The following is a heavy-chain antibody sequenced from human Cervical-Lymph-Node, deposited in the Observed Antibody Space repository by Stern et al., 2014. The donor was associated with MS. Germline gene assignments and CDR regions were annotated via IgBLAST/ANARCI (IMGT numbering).Heavy chain of an antibody. CDR3: VSAPETAPQYFDS. D-gene: IGHD1-14*01. Sequence: EVQLVESGGGLVKPGGSLRLSCAGSGFTFSTYTMNWVRQAPGKGLEWISSISSSSNYIYYADSVKGRFTISRDNAKNSLFLQMSSLRAEDTAVYYCVSAPETAPQYFDSWGQGTLLTVSS. CDR1: GFTFSTYT. V-gene: IGHV3-21*01. J-gene: IGHJ4*02. CDR2: ISSSSNYI.